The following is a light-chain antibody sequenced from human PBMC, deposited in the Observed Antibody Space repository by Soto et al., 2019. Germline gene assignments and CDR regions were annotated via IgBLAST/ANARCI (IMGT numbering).Light chain of an antibody. CDR3: MQALQTSWT. CDR1: QSLRHSNGYNY. V-gene: IGKV2-28*01. Sequence: DIVMTQSPLSLPVTPGESASISCRSSQSLRHSNGYNYLDWYLQKPGQSPQLLIYLSSIRAPGVPDRFSGSGSGTYFTLKISRVEAEDVGVYFCMQALQTSWTFPQGTTVEIK. CDR2: LSS. J-gene: IGKJ1*01.